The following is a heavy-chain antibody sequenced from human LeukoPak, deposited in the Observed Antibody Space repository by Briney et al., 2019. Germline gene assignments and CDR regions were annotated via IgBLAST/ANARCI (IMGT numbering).Heavy chain of an antibody. J-gene: IGHJ1*01. CDR3: ASTTRVAPDGRAEYFQH. D-gene: IGHD5-12*01. Sequence: PSETLSLTCTVSGGSISSSYYWGWIRQPPGKGLRWIASIYYSGSTYYNPSLESRVTISLDTSKNRFSLRLSSVTAADTATYYCASTTRVAPDGRAEYFQHWGQGTLGIVSS. CDR1: GGSISSSYY. V-gene: IGHV4-39*07. CDR2: IYYSGST.